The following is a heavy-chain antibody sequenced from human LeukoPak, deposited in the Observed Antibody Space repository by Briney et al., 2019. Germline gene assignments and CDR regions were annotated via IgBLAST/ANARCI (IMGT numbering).Heavy chain of an antibody. V-gene: IGHV3-23*01. CDR3: SKLVTMVREAKSYYYGMDV. D-gene: IGHD3-10*01. Sequence: GGSLRLSCAASGFTFSSYAMSWVRQARGKGVEWVSAISGSGGSTYYADSVNALFTISRDNSKNTLYLQMNSLRAEDTAVYYCSKLVTMVREAKSYYYGMDVWGQVTTVTVSS. CDR2: ISGSGGST. CDR1: GFTFSSYA. J-gene: IGHJ6*02.